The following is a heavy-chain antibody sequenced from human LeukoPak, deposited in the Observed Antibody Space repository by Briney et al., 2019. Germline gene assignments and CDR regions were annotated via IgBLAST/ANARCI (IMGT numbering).Heavy chain of an antibody. CDR3: ARDDSGSSIGIGY. CDR2: INPNSGGT. CDR1: GYTFTGYY. V-gene: IGHV1-2*02. J-gene: IGHJ4*02. D-gene: IGHD1-26*01. Sequence: ASVKVSCKASGYTFTGYYMHWVRQAPGQGLEWMGWINPNSGGTNYAQKFQGRVTMTRDTSITTAYMELSRLRSDDTAVYYCARDDSGSSIGIGYWGQGTLLTVSS.